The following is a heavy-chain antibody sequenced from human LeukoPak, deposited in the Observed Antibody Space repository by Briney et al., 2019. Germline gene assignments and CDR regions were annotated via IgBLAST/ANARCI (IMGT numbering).Heavy chain of an antibody. D-gene: IGHD3-16*02. CDR1: GYTFSSYV. Sequence: ASVKVSCTASGYTFSSYVISWGRQAPGQGLEWMGWINAYNGNTKYVQKVQGRVTMTTDTSTSTAYMEVRSLRSDDTAVYYCARRASLEIWGQGTMVTVSS. J-gene: IGHJ3*02. CDR2: INAYNGNT. CDR3: ARRASLEI. V-gene: IGHV1-18*01.